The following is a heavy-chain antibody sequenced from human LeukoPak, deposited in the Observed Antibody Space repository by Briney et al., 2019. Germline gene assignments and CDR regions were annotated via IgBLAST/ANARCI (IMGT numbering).Heavy chain of an antibody. CDR2: ISGSGGST. D-gene: IGHD2-15*01. V-gene: IGHV3-23*01. CDR1: GFTFSSYG. Sequence: GGSLRLSCAASGFTFSSYGMSWVRQAPGKGLEWVSAISGSGGSTYYADSVKGRFTISRDNSKNTLYLQMNSLRAEDTAVYYCARGAPNCSGGSCYDYWGQGTLVTVSS. J-gene: IGHJ4*02. CDR3: ARGAPNCSGGSCYDY.